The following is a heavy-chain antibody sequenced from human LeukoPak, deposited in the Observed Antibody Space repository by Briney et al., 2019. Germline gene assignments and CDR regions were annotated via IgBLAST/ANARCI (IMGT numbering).Heavy chain of an antibody. J-gene: IGHJ3*02. Sequence: PSQTLSLTCTVSGGSISSGDYYWSWIRQPPGKGLEWIGYIYYSGSTYYNPSLKSRVTISVDTSKNQFSLKLSSVTAADTAVYYCASTYYYDSSGYEGAFDIWGQGTMVTVSS. CDR2: IYYSGST. D-gene: IGHD3-22*01. V-gene: IGHV4-30-4*01. CDR3: ASTYYYDSSGYEGAFDI. CDR1: GGSISSGDYY.